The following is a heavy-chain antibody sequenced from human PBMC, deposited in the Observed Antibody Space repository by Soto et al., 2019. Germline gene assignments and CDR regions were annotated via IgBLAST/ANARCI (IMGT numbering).Heavy chain of an antibody. D-gene: IGHD1-26*01. CDR3: AKGGQLLTEGGGY. J-gene: IGHJ4*02. CDR1: GFTFADYA. CDR2: ISWNSGSI. V-gene: IGHV3-9*01. Sequence: EVQLVESGGGLVQPGRSLRLSCAASGFTFADYAMHWVRQAPGKGLEWVSGISWNSGSIGYADSVQGRFTISRDNAKNSLYLQMNSLRAEDTALYYCAKGGQLLTEGGGYWGQGTLVTVSS.